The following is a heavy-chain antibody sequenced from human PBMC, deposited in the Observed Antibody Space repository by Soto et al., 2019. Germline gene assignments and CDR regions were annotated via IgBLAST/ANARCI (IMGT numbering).Heavy chain of an antibody. Sequence: GWSLRLSCAASGFTFSSYGMHWVRQAPGEGLEWVAVIWYDGSNKYYADSVKGRFTISRDNSKNTLYLQMNSLRAEDTAVYYCARDLAPYDSSGYYRGMDVWGQGTTVTVS. V-gene: IGHV3-33*01. CDR2: IWYDGSNK. CDR1: GFTFSSYG. D-gene: IGHD3-22*01. CDR3: ARDLAPYDSSGYYRGMDV. J-gene: IGHJ6*02.